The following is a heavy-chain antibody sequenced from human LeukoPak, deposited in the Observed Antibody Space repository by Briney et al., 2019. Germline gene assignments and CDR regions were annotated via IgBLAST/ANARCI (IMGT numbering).Heavy chain of an antibody. D-gene: IGHD4-17*01. Sequence: GGSLRLSCAGSGFSFSSYGMHWVRQAPGKGLEWMAFIRSDGSNKYYADSVKGRFTISRDNAKNSLYLQMNSLRAEDTAVYYCARAFLYGDPSDPWGQGTLVTVSS. CDR3: ARAFLYGDPSDP. CDR1: GFSFSSYG. V-gene: IGHV3-30*02. CDR2: IRSDGSNK. J-gene: IGHJ5*02.